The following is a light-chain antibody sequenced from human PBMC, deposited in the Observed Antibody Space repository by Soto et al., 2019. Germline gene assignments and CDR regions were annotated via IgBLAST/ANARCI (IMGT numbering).Light chain of an antibody. CDR3: QSYDSSLSGWVV. Sequence: QSALTQPASVSGSPGQSITISCTGTSSDIGNYDFVSWYQQVPGTAPKAMIYEVSSRPSGVPDRFSGSKSGTSASLSITGLQAEDEADYYCQSYDSSLSGWVVFGGGTKVTVL. V-gene: IGLV2-14*01. J-gene: IGLJ3*02. CDR1: SSDIGNYDF. CDR2: EVS.